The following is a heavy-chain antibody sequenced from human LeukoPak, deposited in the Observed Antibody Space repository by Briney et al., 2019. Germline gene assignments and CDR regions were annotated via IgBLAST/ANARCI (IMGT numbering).Heavy chain of an antibody. J-gene: IGHJ6*02. V-gene: IGHV3-30*18. CDR1: GFTFSSYG. CDR2: ISYDRSIK. D-gene: IGHD3-22*01. Sequence: GRSLRLSCAASGFTFSSYGMHWVRQAPGKGLEWVAVISYDRSIKYYADSVKGRFTISRDNSKNTLYLQMNSLRAEDTAVYYCAKDFVGSGYYYYYYGMDVWGQGTTVTVSS. CDR3: AKDFVGSGYYYYYYGMDV.